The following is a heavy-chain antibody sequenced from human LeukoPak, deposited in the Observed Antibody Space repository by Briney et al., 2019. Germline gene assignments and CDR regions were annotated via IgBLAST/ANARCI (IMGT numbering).Heavy chain of an antibody. J-gene: IGHJ4*02. CDR1: GFTFSSYD. Sequence: QPGGSLRLSCAASGFTFSSYDMNWVRQAPGKGLEWVSYISSNSRTIYYADSVKGRFTISRDNAKNSLYLQMNSLRAEDTAVYYCTMGRGRTGTYVYYFDYWGQGTLVTVSS. D-gene: IGHD3/OR15-3a*01. V-gene: IGHV3-48*01. CDR2: ISSNSRTI. CDR3: TMGRGRTGTYVYYFDY.